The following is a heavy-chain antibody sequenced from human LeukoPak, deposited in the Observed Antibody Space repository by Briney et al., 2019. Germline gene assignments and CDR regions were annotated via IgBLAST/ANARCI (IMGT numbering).Heavy chain of an antibody. CDR3: EGYCSGGSCYPATAGVDY. CDR1: GFTFSSYE. D-gene: IGHD2-15*01. J-gene: IGHJ4*02. Sequence: GSLILSCAASGFTFSSYEMNWVRQAPGKGLEWVSYISSSGSIIYYADSVKGRFTISRDNAKNSLYLQMNSLRAEDTAVYYCEGYCSGGSCYPATAGVDYWGQGTLVTVSS. CDR2: ISSSGSII. V-gene: IGHV3-48*03.